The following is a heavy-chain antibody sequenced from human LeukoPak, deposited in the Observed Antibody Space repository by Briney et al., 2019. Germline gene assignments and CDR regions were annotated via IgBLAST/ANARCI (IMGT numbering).Heavy chain of an antibody. Sequence: PSETLSLTCTVSGGSISSYSYYWGWIRQPPGKGLEWIGSIYYSGSTYYNPSLKSRVTISVDTSKNQFSLKLTSVTAADTAVYYCARRIAAAGVEYLDYWAREPWSPSPQ. CDR1: GGSISSYSYY. V-gene: IGHV4-39*01. D-gene: IGHD6-13*01. CDR2: IYYSGST. J-gene: IGHJ4*02. CDR3: ARRIAAAGVEYLDY.